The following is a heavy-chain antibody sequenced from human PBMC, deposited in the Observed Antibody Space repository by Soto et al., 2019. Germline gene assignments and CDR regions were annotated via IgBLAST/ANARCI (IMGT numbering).Heavy chain of an antibody. CDR3: ARDRYDFWSGYCDY. V-gene: IGHV1-69*13. CDR2: IIPIFGTA. Sequence: SVKVSCKASGGTFSSYAISWVLQAPGQGLEWMGGIIPIFGTANYAQKFQGRVTITADESTSTAYMELSSLRSEDTAVYYCARDRYDFWSGYCDYWGQGTLVTVSS. J-gene: IGHJ4*02. D-gene: IGHD3-3*01. CDR1: GGTFSSYA.